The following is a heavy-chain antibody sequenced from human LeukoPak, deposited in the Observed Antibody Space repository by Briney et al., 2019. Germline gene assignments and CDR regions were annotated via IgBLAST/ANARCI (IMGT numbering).Heavy chain of an antibody. CDR1: GGSFSGYH. CDR2: INHSGST. CDR3: ARGGGAAAGHHYYYMDV. Sequence: SETLSLTCAVYGGSFSGYHWSWIRQPPGKGLEWIGEINHSGSTNYNPSLKSRVTISIDTSKNHFSLKLSSVTAADTAVYYCARGGGAAAGHHYYYMDVWGKGTTVTVSS. J-gene: IGHJ6*03. D-gene: IGHD6-13*01. V-gene: IGHV4-34*01.